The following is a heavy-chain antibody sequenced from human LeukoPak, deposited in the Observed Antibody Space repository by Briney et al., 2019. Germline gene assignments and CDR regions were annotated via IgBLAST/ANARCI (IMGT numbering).Heavy chain of an antibody. Sequence: ASVKVSCRASGYTFTSYGISWVRQAPGQGLEWMGWISAYNGNTNYAQKFQGRVTMTTDTSTSTAYMELRSLGSDDTAVHYCARDRSSGWTGVFDYWGQGTLVTVSS. D-gene: IGHD6-19*01. CDR3: ARDRSSGWTGVFDY. CDR2: ISAYNGNT. J-gene: IGHJ4*02. CDR1: GYTFTSYG. V-gene: IGHV1-18*01.